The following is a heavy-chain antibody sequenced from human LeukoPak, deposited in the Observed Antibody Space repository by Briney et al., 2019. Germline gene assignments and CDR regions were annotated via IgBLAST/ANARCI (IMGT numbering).Heavy chain of an antibody. J-gene: IGHJ5*02. CDR3: ARAKFVAAVWFDP. D-gene: IGHD6-13*01. V-gene: IGHV4-59*01. CDR1: GGSISSYY. Sequence: PSETLSLTCTVSGGSISSYYWSWIRQPPGKGLEWIGYIYYSGSTNYNPSLKSRVTISVDTSKNQFSLKLSSVTAADTAVYYCARAKFVAAVWFDPWGQGTLVTVSS. CDR2: IYYSGST.